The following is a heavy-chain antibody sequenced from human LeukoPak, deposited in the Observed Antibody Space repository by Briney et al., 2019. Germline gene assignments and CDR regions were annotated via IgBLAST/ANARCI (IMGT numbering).Heavy chain of an antibody. CDR1: GGSVSSYY. D-gene: IGHD2-21*02. CDR2: IYYSGST. Sequence: PSETLSLTCTVSGGSVSSYYWSWIRQPPGKELEWIGYIYYSGSTNYNPSLKSRVTISVDTSKNQFSLNLSSVTAADTAVYYSARDRGGDHCFDYWGQGTLVTVSS. V-gene: IGHV4-59*02. CDR3: ARDRGGDHCFDY. J-gene: IGHJ4*02.